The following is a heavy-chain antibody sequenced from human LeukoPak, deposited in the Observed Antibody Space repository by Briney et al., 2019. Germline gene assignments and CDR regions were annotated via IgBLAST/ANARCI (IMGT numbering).Heavy chain of an antibody. V-gene: IGHV3-30*18. D-gene: IGHD1-26*01. CDR1: GFTFSTYN. Sequence: GGSLRLSCAASGFTFSTYNMHWVRQAPDKGLEWVALISYDGGNKYYADSVKGRFTISRDNSKNTLYLQMNSLRVEDTAVYYWAKMGGGGGYWGQGTLVTVPS. CDR3: AKMGGGGGY. CDR2: ISYDGGNK. J-gene: IGHJ4*02.